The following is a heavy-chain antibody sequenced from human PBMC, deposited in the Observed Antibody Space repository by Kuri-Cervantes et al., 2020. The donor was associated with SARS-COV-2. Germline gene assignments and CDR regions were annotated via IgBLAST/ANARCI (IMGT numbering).Heavy chain of an antibody. CDR2: ISSSSSYI. CDR1: GFTFSSYS. CDR3: AREGELRAFDI. J-gene: IGHJ3*02. V-gene: IGHV3-21*01. Sequence: GESLKISCAASGFTFSSYSMNWVRQAPGKGLEWVSSISSSSSYIYYADSVKGRFTISRDNAKNSLYLQMNSLRAEDTAVYYCAREGELRAFDIWGQGTMVTVSS. D-gene: IGHD1-26*01.